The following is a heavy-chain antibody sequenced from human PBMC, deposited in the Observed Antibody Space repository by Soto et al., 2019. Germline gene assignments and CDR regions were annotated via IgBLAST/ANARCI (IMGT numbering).Heavy chain of an antibody. V-gene: IGHV1-46*01. D-gene: IGHD6-13*01. CDR3: ARGDSSSWYRNNYYYYGMDV. J-gene: IGHJ6*02. Sequence: ASVKVSCKASGYTFTSYYMHWVRQAPGQGLKWMGIINPSGGSTSYAQKFQGRVTMTRDTSTSTVYMELSSLRSEDTAVYYCARGDSSSWYRNNYYYYGMDVWGQGTTVTVSS. CDR1: GYTFTSYY. CDR2: INPSGGST.